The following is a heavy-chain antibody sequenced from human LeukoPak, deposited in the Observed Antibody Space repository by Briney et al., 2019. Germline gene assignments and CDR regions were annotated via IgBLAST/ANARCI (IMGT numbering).Heavy chain of an antibody. CDR2: ISHDGRNK. V-gene: IGHV3-30*04. CDR3: ARGSHQDYFGSMTYLFDY. CDR1: GFTFSSYT. Sequence: GGSLRVSCAASGFTFSSYTIHWVRQAPGKGLEWVTLISHDGRNKNYADSVKGRFTISRDNSKKTLYLEVNSLRPEDTAVYYCARGSHQDYFGSMTYLFDYWGQGILVTVSS. J-gene: IGHJ4*02. D-gene: IGHD3-10*01.